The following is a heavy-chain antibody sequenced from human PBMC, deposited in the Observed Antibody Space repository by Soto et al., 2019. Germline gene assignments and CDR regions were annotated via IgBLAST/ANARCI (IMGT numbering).Heavy chain of an antibody. Sequence: GVLRLSCAASGFTFTRYSMNWVRQAPGKGLEWVSSISSTTNYIYYGDSMKGRVTISRDNAKNSLYLEMNSLRAEDTAVYYCARESEDLTSNFDYWGQGTLVTVSS. CDR1: GFTFTRYS. V-gene: IGHV3-21*06. J-gene: IGHJ4*02. CDR2: ISSTTNYI. CDR3: ARESEDLTSNFDY.